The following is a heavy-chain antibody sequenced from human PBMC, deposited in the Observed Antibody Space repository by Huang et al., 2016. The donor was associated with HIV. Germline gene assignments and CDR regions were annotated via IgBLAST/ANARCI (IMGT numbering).Heavy chain of an antibody. D-gene: IGHD3-22*01. CDR3: TKGHYYDTNGYVAFDI. CDR1: GFTFSKFA. Sequence: QVQLVESGGGVVRPGRSLRLSCAASGFTFSKFAMHWVRQAPGKGLEWMAVISYDGSSKHYADSVTGRLTISRDNSNNTLYLQMNSLTVEDTAVYYCTKGHYYDTNGYVAFDIWGQGTMVTVSS. J-gene: IGHJ3*02. CDR2: ISYDGSSK. V-gene: IGHV3-30*18.